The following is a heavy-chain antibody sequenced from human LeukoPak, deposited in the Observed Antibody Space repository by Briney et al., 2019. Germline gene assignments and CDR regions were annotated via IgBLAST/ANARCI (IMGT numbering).Heavy chain of an antibody. CDR3: ASTATVVTPDYYYYGMDV. D-gene: IGHD4-23*01. CDR1: GYTFTSYY. CDR2: INPSGGST. J-gene: IGHJ6*02. Sequence: GASVKVSCKASGYTFTSYYMHWVRQAPGQGLEWMGIINPSGGSTSYAQKFQGRVTMTRDTSTSTVYMELSSLRSEDTAVYYCASTATVVTPDYYYYGMDVWGQGTTVTVSS. V-gene: IGHV1-46*01.